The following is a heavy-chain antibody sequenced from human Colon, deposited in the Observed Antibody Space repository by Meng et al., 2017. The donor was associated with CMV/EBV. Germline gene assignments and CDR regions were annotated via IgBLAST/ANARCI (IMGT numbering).Heavy chain of an antibody. V-gene: IGHV3-33*01. J-gene: IGHJ4*02. CDR2: IWYDASKT. D-gene: IGHD6-19*01. CDR1: CFTFRNQG. Sequence: LSCAASCFTFRNQGLHWVRQAPGKGLEWVAVIWYDASKTYYADSVRGRFTISRDNSRSMLYLAMTGLRVEDTAVYYCATAIEVALDYWSQGSLVTVSS. CDR3: ATAIEVALDY.